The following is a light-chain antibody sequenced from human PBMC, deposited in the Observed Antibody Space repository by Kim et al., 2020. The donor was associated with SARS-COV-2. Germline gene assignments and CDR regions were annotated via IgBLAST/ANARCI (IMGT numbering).Light chain of an antibody. CDR3: SSYTSSSTLV. CDR2: DVS. V-gene: IGLV2-14*03. CDR1: SSDVGGYNY. Sequence: GQSSTISCTGTSSDVGGYNYVSWSQQHPGKAPKLMIYDVSNRPSGVSNRFSGSKSGNTASLTISGLQAEDEADYYCSSYTSSSTLVFGGGTKLTVL. J-gene: IGLJ2*01.